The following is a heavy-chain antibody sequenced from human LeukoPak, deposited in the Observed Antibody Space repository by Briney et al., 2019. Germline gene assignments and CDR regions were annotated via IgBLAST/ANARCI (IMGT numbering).Heavy chain of an antibody. CDR3: VRTPPNWGFDY. CDR2: MSPNSGDT. V-gene: IGHV1-8*01. CDR1: GYTFTTHD. Sequence: ASVKVSCKASGYTFTTHDINWVRQATGRGLEWLGWMSPNSGDTGYAQKFQGRVTMTSDSSISTAYMELSSLRSEDTAIYYCVRTPPNWGFDYWGQGTLVTVSS. J-gene: IGHJ4*02. D-gene: IGHD7-27*01.